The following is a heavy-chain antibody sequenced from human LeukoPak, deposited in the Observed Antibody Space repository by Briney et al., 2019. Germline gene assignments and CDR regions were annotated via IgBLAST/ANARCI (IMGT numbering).Heavy chain of an antibody. D-gene: IGHD5-12*01. J-gene: IGHJ4*02. CDR1: GLTFDDYA. V-gene: IGHV3-9*01. CDR3: AKEPNKYSGYDYFDY. CDR2: ISWDSGNI. Sequence: GGSLRLSCAASGLTFDDYAMHWVRQAPGKGLECVSGISWDSGNIHYADSVKGRFTISRDNAKNSLYLQMNSLRVEDTALYYCAKEPNKYSGYDYFDYWGQGTLVTVSS.